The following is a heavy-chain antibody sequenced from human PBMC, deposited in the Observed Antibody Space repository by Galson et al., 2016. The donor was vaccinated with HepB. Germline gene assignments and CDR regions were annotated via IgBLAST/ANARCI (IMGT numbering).Heavy chain of an antibody. CDR3: ARQDLLSGYSTFDY. J-gene: IGHJ4*02. CDR1: GFRFSTYA. V-gene: IGHV3-23*01. CDR2: ITGTTFAT. Sequence: SLRLSCAASGFRFSTYAMTWVRQAPGKGLEWVSGITGTTFATYYADSVRGRFTISSDNSNHMLYLHMNSLRAADTAVYYCARQDLLSGYSTFDYWGQGTLVTVSS. D-gene: IGHD3-9*01.